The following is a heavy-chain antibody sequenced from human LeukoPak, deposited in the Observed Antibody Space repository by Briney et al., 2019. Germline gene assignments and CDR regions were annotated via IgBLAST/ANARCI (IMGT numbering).Heavy chain of an antibody. CDR3: GRHWVTGSWYVDY. CDR2: ISYSGST. CDR1: GGSLSSYY. D-gene: IGHD6-13*01. J-gene: IGHJ4*02. Sequence: SETLSLTCTVSGGSLSSYYWSWIRQPPGKGLEWIGYISYSGSTNYNPSLKSRVTISVDKSKNQLSLKLSSVTAADTVVYYWGRHWVTGSWYVDYWGQGARVTVSS. V-gene: IGHV4-59*08.